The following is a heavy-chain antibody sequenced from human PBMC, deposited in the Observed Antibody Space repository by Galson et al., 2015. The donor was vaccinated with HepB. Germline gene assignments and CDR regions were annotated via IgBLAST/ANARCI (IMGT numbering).Heavy chain of an antibody. CDR3: ARGEWEYCSSTSCYPFDYYYMDV. V-gene: IGHV1-8*01. D-gene: IGHD2-2*01. J-gene: IGHJ6*03. CDR1: GYTFTSYD. CDR2: MNPNSGNT. Sequence: SVKVSCKASGYTFTSYDINRLRQPTGQGLERMGWMNPNSGNTGYAQKFQGRVTMTRNTSISTAYMELNSLRSEDTAVYYCARGEWEYCSSTSCYPFDYYYMDVWGKGTTVTVSS.